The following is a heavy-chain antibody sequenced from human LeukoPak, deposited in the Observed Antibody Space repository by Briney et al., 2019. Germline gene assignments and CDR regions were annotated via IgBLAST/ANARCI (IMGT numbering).Heavy chain of an antibody. J-gene: IGHJ6*02. V-gene: IGHV3-30*04. D-gene: IGHD3-3*01. Sequence: PGGSLRLSCAASGFTFSSYAMHWVRQAPGKGLEWVAVISYDGSNKYYADSVKGRFTISRDNSKNTLYLQMNSLRAEDTAVYYCARDLRFFTLFYYYGMDVWGQGTTVTVSS. CDR3: ARDLRFFTLFYYYGMDV. CDR1: GFTFSSYA. CDR2: ISYDGSNK.